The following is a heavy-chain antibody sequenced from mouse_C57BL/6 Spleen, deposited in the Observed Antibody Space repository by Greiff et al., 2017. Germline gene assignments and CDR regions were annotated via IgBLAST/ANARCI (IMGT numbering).Heavy chain of an antibody. D-gene: IGHD1-1*01. Sequence: QVQLKQPGAELVMPGASVKLSCKASGYTFTSYWMPWVKQRPGQGLAWIGEIDPSDSYNNYNPKFKGKSTLTVDKSSSTAYMQLISLTSDDSAVDYCARRVTTVVAPYFDYWGQGTTLTVSS. V-gene: IGHV1-69*01. CDR3: ARRVTTVVAPYFDY. CDR2: IDPSDSYN. J-gene: IGHJ2*01. CDR1: GYTFTSYW.